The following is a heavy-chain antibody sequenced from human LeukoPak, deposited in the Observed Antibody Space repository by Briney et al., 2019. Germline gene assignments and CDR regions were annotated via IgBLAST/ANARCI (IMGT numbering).Heavy chain of an antibody. Sequence: GGSLRLSCAASGFTFSRYSMNWVRQAPGKGLEWVSSISISSNYIYYPDSLKGRFTISRGNAKNSLYLQMNSLRAEDTAVYYCAKAPMGDDAFDIWGQGTMVTVSS. CDR3: AKAPMGDDAFDI. CDR1: GFTFSRYS. D-gene: IGHD3-16*01. V-gene: IGHV3-21*04. CDR2: ISISSNYI. J-gene: IGHJ3*02.